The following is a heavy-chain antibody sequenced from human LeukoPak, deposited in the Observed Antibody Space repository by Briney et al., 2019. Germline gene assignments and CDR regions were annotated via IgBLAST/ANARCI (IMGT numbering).Heavy chain of an antibody. D-gene: IGHD3-22*01. CDR2: IDSSGTT. V-gene: IGHV4-4*07. CDR1: GGSFTTYY. CDR3: ARENYYDSHFHDY. Sequence: SETLSLTCTVSGGSFTTYYWSWIRQPAGRGLEWIGHIDSSGTTNYNPSLKSRVTMSTDPSKNQFSLKLSSVTAADTAVYYCARENYYDSHFHDYWGQGTLVTVSS. J-gene: IGHJ4*02.